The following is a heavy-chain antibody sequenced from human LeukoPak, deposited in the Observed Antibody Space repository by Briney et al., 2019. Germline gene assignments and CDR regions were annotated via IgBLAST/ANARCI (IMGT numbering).Heavy chain of an antibody. V-gene: IGHV3-23*01. Sequence: GGSLRLSCAASGFTLSSYAMSWVRQAPGKGLEWVSAISGSGGSTYYADSVKGRFTISRDNAKNSLYLQMNSLRVEDTAVYYCAREDNWLDSWGRGTLVTASS. CDR2: ISGSGGST. CDR3: AREDNWLDS. J-gene: IGHJ5*01. CDR1: GFTLSSYA.